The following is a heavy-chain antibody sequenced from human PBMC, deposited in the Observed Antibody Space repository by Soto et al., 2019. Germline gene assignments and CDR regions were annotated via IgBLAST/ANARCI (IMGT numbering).Heavy chain of an antibody. CDR1: GFTFSDYY. D-gene: IGHD6-19*01. V-gene: IGHV3-11*06. J-gene: IGHJ5*01. Sequence: QVQLVESGGGLVKPGGSLRLSCAASGFTFSDYYITWIRQAPGKGLEWLSYISGRSSYTRYADSVKGRFTVSRDNANNSLYMQMTSLSADDAAVSSCARRWEHWLEQTHYNGIDTWGPGILVLGSS. CDR2: ISGRSSYT. CDR3: ARRWEHWLEQTHYNGIDT.